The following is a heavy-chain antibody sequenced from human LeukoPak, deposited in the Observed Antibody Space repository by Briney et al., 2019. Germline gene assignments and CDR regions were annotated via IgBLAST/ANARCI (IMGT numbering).Heavy chain of an antibody. CDR1: GYSISSGYY. J-gene: IGHJ5*02. V-gene: IGHV4-38-2*01. D-gene: IGHD3-3*01. CDR2: IYHSEST. CDR3: ASAKTIFGVVYP. Sequence: PSETLSLTCAVSGYSISSGYYWGWIRQPPGKGLEWVESIYHSESTYYNPSLTSRVTISVDPSQNHFSLELLSVPAADTAVFYCASAKTIFGVVYPWGQGTLVTGSS.